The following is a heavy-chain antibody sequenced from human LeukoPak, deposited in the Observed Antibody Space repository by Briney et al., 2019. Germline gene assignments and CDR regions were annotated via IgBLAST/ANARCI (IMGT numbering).Heavy chain of an antibody. D-gene: IGHD6-13*01. CDR2: INPNSGGT. CDR3: ARDVGIAAAVSPPDY. Sequence: ASVKVSCKASGYTFTGYYMHWVRHAPGQGLEWMGWINPNSGGTNYAQKFQGRVTMTRDTSISTAYMELSRLRSDDTAVYYCARDVGIAAAVSPPDYWGQGTLVTVSS. V-gene: IGHV1-2*02. J-gene: IGHJ4*02. CDR1: GYTFTGYY.